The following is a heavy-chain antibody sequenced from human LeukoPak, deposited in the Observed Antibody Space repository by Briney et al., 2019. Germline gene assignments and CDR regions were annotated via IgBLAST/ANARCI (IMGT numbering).Heavy chain of an antibody. CDR3: ARARDERTGHYDSLHF. J-gene: IGHJ3*01. Sequence: ASVKVSCKASGYTFYENHIHWVRQAPGQGPEWMGWINPKSGATDSAQQFQGRLTMTRDTSIGTASMDLSGLRLDDTGIYYCARARDERTGHYDSLHFWGQGTMVTVSS. D-gene: IGHD1-1*01. CDR1: GYTFYENH. V-gene: IGHV1-2*02. CDR2: INPKSGAT.